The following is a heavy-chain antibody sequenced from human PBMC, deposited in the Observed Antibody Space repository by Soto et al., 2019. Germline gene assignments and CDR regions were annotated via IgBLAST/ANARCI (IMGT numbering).Heavy chain of an antibody. Sequence: GGSLRLSCAASGFTFSSYAMSWVRQAPGKGLEWVSAISGSGGSTYYADSVKGRFTISRDNSKNTLYLQMNSLRAEDTAVYYCAKDRIAVAGGIGAFDIWGQGTMVTVSS. CDR2: ISGSGGST. J-gene: IGHJ3*02. D-gene: IGHD6-19*01. V-gene: IGHV3-23*01. CDR3: AKDRIAVAGGIGAFDI. CDR1: GFTFSSYA.